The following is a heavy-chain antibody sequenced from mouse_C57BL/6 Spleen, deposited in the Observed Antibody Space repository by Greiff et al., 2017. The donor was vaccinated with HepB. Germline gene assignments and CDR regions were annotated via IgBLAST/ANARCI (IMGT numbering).Heavy chain of an antibody. V-gene: IGHV1-55*01. Sequence: QVQLQQPGAELVKPGASVKMSCTASGYTFTSYWITWVKQRPGQGLEWIGDIYPGSGSTNYNEKFKSNATLTVDTSSSTAYMQLSSLTSEDSAVYDCARRRNWDGYFDVWGTGTTVTVSS. CDR2: IYPGSGST. D-gene: IGHD4-1*01. CDR1: GYTFTSYW. J-gene: IGHJ1*03. CDR3: ARRRNWDGYFDV.